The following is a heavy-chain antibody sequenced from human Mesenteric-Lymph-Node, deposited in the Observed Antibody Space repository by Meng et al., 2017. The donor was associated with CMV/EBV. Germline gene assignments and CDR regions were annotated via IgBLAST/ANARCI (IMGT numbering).Heavy chain of an antibody. CDR2: TYYNGGT. CDR3: AGYSITMIRGCYYGMDV. D-gene: IGHD3-10*01. J-gene: IGHJ6*02. CDR1: GDSISNSNYY. V-gene: IGHV4-39*01. Sequence: SETLSLTCTVSGDSISNSNYYWGWIRQPRGKGLEWLGHTYYNGGTHYNPSLKSRVTISVDTSQNQSSLTLTSVTAADVAVYYCAGYSITMIRGCYYGMDVWGQGTTVTVSS.